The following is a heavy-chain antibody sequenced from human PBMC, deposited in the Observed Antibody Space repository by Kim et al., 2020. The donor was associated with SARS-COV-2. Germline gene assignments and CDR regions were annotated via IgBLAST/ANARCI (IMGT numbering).Heavy chain of an antibody. D-gene: IGHD3-10*01. V-gene: IGHV1-24*01. Sequence: ASVKVSCKVSGYTLTELSMHWVRQAPGKGLEWMGGFDPEDGETIYAQKFQGRVTMTEDTSTDTAYMELSSLRSEDTAVYYCATSLLPLWFGEQGFLSENDKPWGYTFAYWGQGTLVTVSS. CDR1: GYTLTELS. CDR2: FDPEDGET. J-gene: IGHJ4*02. CDR3: ATSLLPLWFGEQGFLSENDKPWGYTFAY.